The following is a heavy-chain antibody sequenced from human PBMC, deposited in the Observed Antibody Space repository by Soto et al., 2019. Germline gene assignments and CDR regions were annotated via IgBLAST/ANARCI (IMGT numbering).Heavy chain of an antibody. V-gene: IGHV1-18*01. CDR1: GYTFTSYG. J-gene: IGHJ5*02. CDR3: ARVIRGDYGLNNWFDP. Sequence: ASVKVSCKASGYTFTSYGISWVRQAPGQGLEWVGWISAYNGNTNYAQKLQGRVTMTTDTSTSTAYMELRSLRSDDTAVYYCARVIRGDYGLNNWFDPWGQGTLVTVSS. CDR2: ISAYNGNT. D-gene: IGHD4-17*01.